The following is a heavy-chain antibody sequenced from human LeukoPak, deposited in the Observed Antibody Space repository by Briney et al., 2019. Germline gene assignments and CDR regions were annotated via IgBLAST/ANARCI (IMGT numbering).Heavy chain of an antibody. D-gene: IGHD3-22*01. J-gene: IGHJ4*02. CDR2: FNREDDEA. CDR1: GYTHTDFS. Sequence: ASVKVSCNISGYTHTDFSMHWVRQAPGKGLEWMGGFNREDDEAIYAPHFQGRVAVTEDTSTDTAYMELSSLRSEDTAVYYCATLDSYYDNSGRPLVPDWGQGTLVTVSS. CDR3: ATLDSYYDNSGRPLVPD. V-gene: IGHV1-24*01.